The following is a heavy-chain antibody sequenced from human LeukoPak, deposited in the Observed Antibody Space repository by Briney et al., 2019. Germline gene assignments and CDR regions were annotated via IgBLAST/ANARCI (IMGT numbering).Heavy chain of an antibody. D-gene: IGHD3-22*01. CDR3: AKPAYDSSDFR. J-gene: IGHJ4*02. V-gene: IGHV3-23*01. CDR2: ISGSGGST. CDR1: GFTFSSYG. Sequence: GRSLRLSCAASGFTFSSYGMHWVRQAPGKGLEWVSAISGSGGSTYYADSVKGRFTISRDNSKNTLYLQMNSLRAEDTAVYYCAKPAYDSSDFRWGQGTLVTVSS.